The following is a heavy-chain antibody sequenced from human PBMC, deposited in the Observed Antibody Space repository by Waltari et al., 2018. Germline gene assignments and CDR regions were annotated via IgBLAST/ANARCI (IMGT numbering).Heavy chain of an antibody. D-gene: IGHD3-3*01. CDR1: GGSISSYY. Sequence: QVQLQESGPGLVKPSETLSLTCTVSGGSISSYYWSWIRQPPGKGLEWIGYIYYSGSPNDNPSPKSRVTRSVDTSKNQFSLKLSSVTAADTAVYYCARGQKGLITIFGVVAEIYYGMDVWGQGTTVTVSS. CDR3: ARGQKGLITIFGVVAEIYYGMDV. J-gene: IGHJ6*02. V-gene: IGHV4-59*01. CDR2: IYYSGSP.